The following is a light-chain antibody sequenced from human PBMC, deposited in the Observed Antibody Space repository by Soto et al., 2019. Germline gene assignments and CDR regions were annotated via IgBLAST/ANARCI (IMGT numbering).Light chain of an antibody. J-gene: IGLJ1*01. CDR3: AAWDDNLNGV. Sequence: QSVLTQPPSASGTPGQRVTISCSGSDSNIGSNTVNWYQQLPGTAPKLLIHSNNQRPSGVPDRFSGSKSGTSASLAISGLQSEDEADYYCAAWDDNLNGVFGTGTKVTVL. V-gene: IGLV1-44*01. CDR2: SNN. CDR1: DSNIGSNT.